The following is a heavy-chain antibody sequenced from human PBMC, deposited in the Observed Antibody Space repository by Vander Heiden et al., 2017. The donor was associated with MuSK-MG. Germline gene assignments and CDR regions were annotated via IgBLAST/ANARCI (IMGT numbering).Heavy chain of an antibody. J-gene: IGHJ6*03. CDR2: ISGSGGST. CDR1: GFTFSSYA. D-gene: IGHD1-26*01. V-gene: IGHV3-23*01. Sequence: EVQLLESGGGLVQPGVSLRLSCAASGFTFSSYALSWVRQAPGKGLEWVSAISGSGGSTYYADAVKGRVTISRDNSKNTLYLQMNSLRAEDTAVYYCAKDVSGSYSYYYYYMDVWGKGTTVTVSS. CDR3: AKDVSGSYSYYYYYMDV.